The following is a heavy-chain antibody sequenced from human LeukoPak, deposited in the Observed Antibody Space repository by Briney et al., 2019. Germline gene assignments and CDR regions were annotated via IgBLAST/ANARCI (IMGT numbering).Heavy chain of an antibody. D-gene: IGHD4-17*01. Sequence: GESLKISCKGSGYSFSSYWIGWGRQMPGKGLGWMGIIYPGDSDTRYRPSFQGTVTISDDKSISTAYLQWSSLKASDTAMYYCAREGDYGEVPVGYWGQGTLVTVSS. CDR1: GYSFSSYW. CDR2: IYPGDSDT. J-gene: IGHJ4*02. V-gene: IGHV5-51*01. CDR3: AREGDYGEVPVGY.